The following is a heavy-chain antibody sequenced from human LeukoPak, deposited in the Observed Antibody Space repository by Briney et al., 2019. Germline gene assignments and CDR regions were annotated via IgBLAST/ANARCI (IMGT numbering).Heavy chain of an antibody. Sequence: PSETLSLTCTVSGGSISSDYWSWIRQPPGKGLEWIGYIYYSGSTNYNPSLKSRVTISVDTSKNQFSLKLSSVTAADTAVYYCARLRLRWSMAVDYWGQGTLVTVSS. D-gene: IGHD4-23*01. CDR1: GGSISSDY. CDR2: IYYSGST. J-gene: IGHJ4*02. V-gene: IGHV4-59*08. CDR3: ARLRLRWSMAVDY.